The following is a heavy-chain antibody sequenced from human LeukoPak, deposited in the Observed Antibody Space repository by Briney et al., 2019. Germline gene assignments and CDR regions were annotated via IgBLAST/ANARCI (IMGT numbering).Heavy chain of an antibody. D-gene: IGHD4-23*01. J-gene: IGHJ4*02. V-gene: IGHV1-8*02. Sequence: ASVKVSCKASGSTFTSFAFSWVRQAPGQGLEWMGWMNPNSGDYTVYGQNFQGRVTLTRDTSTRTAYMEVDNLRSEDAAVYYCARTRRQNNGGHFDYWGQGTLVTVSS. CDR1: GSTFTSFA. CDR3: ARTRRQNNGGHFDY. CDR2: MNPNSGDYT.